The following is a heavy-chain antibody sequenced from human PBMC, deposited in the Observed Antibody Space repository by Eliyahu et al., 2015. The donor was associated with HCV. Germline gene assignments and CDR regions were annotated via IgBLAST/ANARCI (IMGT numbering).Heavy chain of an antibody. CDR3: ARVGGSPLGAFDI. Sequence: QVQVQESGPGLVKPSETLSLTCTVXGGSITSYYWSWIRQPPGEGLEWIAYMFYNESPNYNPSLKSRVTMSLDTSKNQFSLKLNFMTAVDTAVYYCARVGGSPLGAFDIWGQGTMVTVSS. J-gene: IGHJ3*02. V-gene: IGHV4-59*01. D-gene: IGHD1-26*01. CDR2: MFYNESP. CDR1: GGSITSYY.